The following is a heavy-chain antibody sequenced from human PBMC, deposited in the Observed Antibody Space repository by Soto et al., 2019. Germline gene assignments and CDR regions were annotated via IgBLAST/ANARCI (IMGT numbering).Heavy chain of an antibody. CDR2: SHHSGST. J-gene: IGHJ4*02. CDR1: GGSFAGYY. Sequence: SQTLSLTCAVDGGSFAGYYWSWIRQPPGKGTESIGESHHSGSTNYNPSLKSRVTISVDTSKNRFSRKLSSVNAADTAVYYRARRMITFGGVIAYFDYRGQGTLVTVSS. V-gene: IGHV4-34*01. D-gene: IGHD3-16*02. CDR3: ARRMITFGGVIAYFDY.